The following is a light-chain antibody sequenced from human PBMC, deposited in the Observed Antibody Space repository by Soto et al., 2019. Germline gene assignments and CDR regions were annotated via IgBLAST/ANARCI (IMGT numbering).Light chain of an antibody. CDR2: EVF. CDR3: CSYTTTSTDV. V-gene: IGLV2-14*01. J-gene: IGLJ2*01. Sequence: QSALTQPASVSGSPGQSITISCTGTSSDVGGYNYVSWYQQHPGKVPKLIIYEVFRRPAGISNRFSGSKSGNTASLTISGLQAEDEADYYCCSYTTTSTDVFGVGTKLTVL. CDR1: SSDVGGYNY.